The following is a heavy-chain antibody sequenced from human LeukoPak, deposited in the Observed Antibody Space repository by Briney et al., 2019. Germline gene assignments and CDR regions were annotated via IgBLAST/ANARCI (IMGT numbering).Heavy chain of an antibody. J-gene: IGHJ4*02. Sequence: GWVRQPPGKGLEWMGIIYPGDSDTRYSPSFQGQVSISADKSISTAYLQWSSLKASDTAMYYCARQGRWLQSPDYWGQGTLVTVSS. D-gene: IGHD5-24*01. V-gene: IGHV5-51*01. CDR3: ARQGRWLQSPDY. CDR2: IYPGDSDT.